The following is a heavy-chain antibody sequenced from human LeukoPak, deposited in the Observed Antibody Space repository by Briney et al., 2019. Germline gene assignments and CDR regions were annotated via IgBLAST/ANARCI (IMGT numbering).Heavy chain of an antibody. J-gene: IGHJ4*02. CDR3: ARHHYYDSSGYPYFDY. D-gene: IGHD3-22*01. CDR1: GFTFSDYY. V-gene: IGHV3-11*06. CDR2: ISSSSSYT. Sequence: GGSLRLSCAASGFTFSDYYMSWIRQAPGKGLEWVSYISSSSSYTNYADSVKGRFTISRDNAENSLYLQMNSLRAEDTAVYYCARHHYYDSSGYPYFDYWGQGTLVTVSS.